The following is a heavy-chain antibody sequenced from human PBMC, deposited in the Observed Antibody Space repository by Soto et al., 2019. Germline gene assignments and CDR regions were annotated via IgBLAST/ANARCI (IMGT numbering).Heavy chain of an antibody. CDR3: ARVVPINLGFDY. Sequence: GGSLRLSCAASGFTVSSNYMSWVRQAPGKGLEWVSVIYSGGSTYYADSVKGRFTISRDNSKNTLYLQMNSLRAEDTAVYYCARVVPINLGFDYWGQGTLVTVSS. CDR2: IYSGGST. V-gene: IGHV3-66*01. CDR1: GFTVSSNY. J-gene: IGHJ4*02. D-gene: IGHD1-1*01.